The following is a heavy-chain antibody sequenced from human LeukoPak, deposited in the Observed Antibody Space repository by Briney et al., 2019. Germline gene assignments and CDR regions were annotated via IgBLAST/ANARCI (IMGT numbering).Heavy chain of an antibody. J-gene: IGHJ4*02. CDR2: INHSGST. CDR3: ARGGVATIDD. D-gene: IGHD5-12*01. CDR1: GGSFSGYY. V-gene: IGHV4-34*01. Sequence: SGTLSLTCAVYGGSFSGYYWSWIRQPPGKGLEWIGEINHSGSTNYNPSLKSRVTISVDTSKNQFSLKLSSVTAADTAVYYCARGGVATIDDWGQGTLVTVSS.